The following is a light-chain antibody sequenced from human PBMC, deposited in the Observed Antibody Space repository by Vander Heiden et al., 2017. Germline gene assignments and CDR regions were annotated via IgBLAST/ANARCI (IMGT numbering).Light chain of an antibody. CDR2: GNS. CDR3: QSYDSSLRVV. CDR1: RSKIGGGYD. Sequence: QSVLTLPPSVPVPPGQRVPISCTGGRSKIGGGYDVHWYQKLPATAPKRVIYGNSKRPSGVAERFSGSKSGTSASLASTGLQAEDEADYYCQSYDSSLRVVFGGGTKLTGL. J-gene: IGLJ2*01. V-gene: IGLV1-40*01.